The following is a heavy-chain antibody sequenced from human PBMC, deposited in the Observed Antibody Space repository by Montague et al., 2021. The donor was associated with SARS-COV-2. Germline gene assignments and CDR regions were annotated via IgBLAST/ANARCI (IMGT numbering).Heavy chain of an antibody. D-gene: IGHD1-20*01. V-gene: IGHV4-39*07. Sequence: SETLSLTCTVSGVSISSSSYYWGWIRQPPGQGLEWIGSIYYSGSTYYNPSLKGRVTISVDTSKSQFSLKLSSVTAADTAVYYCARDQGYNWNYYYYYGMDVWGQGTTVTVSS. J-gene: IGHJ6*02. CDR3: ARDQGYNWNYYYYYGMDV. CDR1: GVSISSSSYY. CDR2: IYYSGST.